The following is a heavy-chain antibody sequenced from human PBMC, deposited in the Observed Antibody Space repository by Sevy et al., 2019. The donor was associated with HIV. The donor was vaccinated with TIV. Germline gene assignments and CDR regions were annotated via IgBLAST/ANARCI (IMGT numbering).Heavy chain of an antibody. CDR1: GFTFSSYE. J-gene: IGHJ4*02. CDR3: VRDLPPSATTVAHFDY. CDR2: ITSSAANK. V-gene: IGHV3-48*03. D-gene: IGHD4-17*01. Sequence: GGSLRLSCAASGFTFSSYEMNWVRQAPGEGPEWVSSITSSAANKYYPDSVKGRFTISRDNAKNSLFLQMNSLRAEDTAVYYCVRDLPPSATTVAHFDYWGQGTLVTVSS.